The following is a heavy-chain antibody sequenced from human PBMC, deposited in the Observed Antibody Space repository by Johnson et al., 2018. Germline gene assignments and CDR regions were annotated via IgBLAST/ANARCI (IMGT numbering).Heavy chain of an antibody. CDR3: ASLATTDNTLDI. J-gene: IGHJ3*02. Sequence: QVQLQESGGGVVQPGRSLRLSCAASGFIFSDYGMHWVRPAPGKGLEWVAVIWFDGSEKKYVDSVKGRLTISRDNSKNTLNLQMNSLRVEDTAVYYCASLATTDNTLDIWGHGTVVIVSS. D-gene: IGHD1-14*01. CDR1: GFIFSDYG. V-gene: IGHV3-33*01. CDR2: IWFDGSEK.